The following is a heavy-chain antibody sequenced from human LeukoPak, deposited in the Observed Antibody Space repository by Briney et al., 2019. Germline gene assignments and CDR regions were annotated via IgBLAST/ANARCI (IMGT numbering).Heavy chain of an antibody. CDR1: GFTFSSYA. V-gene: IGHV3-23*01. D-gene: IGHD6-19*01. Sequence: PGGSLRLSCAASGFTFSSYAMSWVRQAPGKGLEWVSAISGSGGSTYYADSVKGRFTISRDNSKNTQYLQMNSPRAEDTAVYYCAKDPRGYSSGYWGQGTLVTVSS. CDR2: ISGSGGST. CDR3: AKDPRGYSSGY. J-gene: IGHJ4*02.